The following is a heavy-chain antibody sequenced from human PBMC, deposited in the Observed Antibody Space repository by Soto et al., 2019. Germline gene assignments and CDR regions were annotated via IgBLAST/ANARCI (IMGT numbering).Heavy chain of an antibody. Sequence: PGGSLRLSCAASGFTFNVYAMSWVRQAPGKGLEWVSAISGSGGGTYYADSVEGRFTISRDNSNNTLYLQMSSLRAEDTAVYYCAKEKGRMAALWGQGILVTVSS. J-gene: IGHJ4*02. CDR3: AKEKGRMAAL. V-gene: IGHV3-23*01. CDR1: GFTFNVYA. CDR2: ISGSGGGT. D-gene: IGHD6-25*01.